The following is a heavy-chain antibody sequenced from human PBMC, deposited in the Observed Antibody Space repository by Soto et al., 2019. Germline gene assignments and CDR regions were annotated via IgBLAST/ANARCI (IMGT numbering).Heavy chain of an antibody. V-gene: IGHV5-10-1*01. Sequence: GESLKISCKGSGYSFTSYWISWVRQMPGKGLEWMGRIDPSDSYTNYSPSFQGHVTISDDKSISTAYLQWSSLKASDTAMYYCARQRLHYDFWSGYSAKDYGMDVWGQGTTVTVYS. CDR1: GYSFTSYW. CDR3: ARQRLHYDFWSGYSAKDYGMDV. CDR2: IDPSDSYT. D-gene: IGHD3-3*01. J-gene: IGHJ6*02.